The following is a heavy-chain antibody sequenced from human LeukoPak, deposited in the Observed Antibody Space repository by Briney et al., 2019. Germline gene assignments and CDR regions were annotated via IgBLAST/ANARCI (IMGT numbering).Heavy chain of an antibody. CDR1: GGSFSDYY. V-gene: IGHV4-34*01. J-gene: IGHJ4*02. Sequence: SETLSLTCAVYGGSFSDYYWSWIRQPPGKGLELIGEINHSGSTNYNPSLKSRLTISVDTSKNQFSLELNSVSAADTAVYYCARLRSGSSSWHDCWGQGTLVTVSS. CDR2: INHSGST. D-gene: IGHD6-13*01. CDR3: ARLRSGSSSWHDC.